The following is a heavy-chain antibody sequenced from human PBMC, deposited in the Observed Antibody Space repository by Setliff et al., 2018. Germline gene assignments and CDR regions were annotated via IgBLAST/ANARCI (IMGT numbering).Heavy chain of an antibody. V-gene: IGHV3-7*01. J-gene: IGHJ5*02. CDR2: IPPHGSEK. CDR3: FGAGTCSS. Sequence: GGSLRLSCTASGLSYTNDWVSWVRPAPGPGLEWLASIPPHGSEKYYADSVKGRFTSSRDHAKNSLSLQMNNLRTEDTAVYYGFGAGTCSSWGQGTLVTVSS. D-gene: IGHD3-10*01. CDR1: GLSYTNDW.